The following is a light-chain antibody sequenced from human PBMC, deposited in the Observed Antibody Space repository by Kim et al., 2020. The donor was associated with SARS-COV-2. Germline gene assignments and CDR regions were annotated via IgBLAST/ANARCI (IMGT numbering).Light chain of an antibody. J-gene: IGLJ3*02. Sequence: VLTQPPSVSGAPGQRVTISCTGSSSNIGAGYDVHWYQQLPGTAPKLLIYGNSNRPSGVPDRFSGSKSGTSASLAITGLQAEDEADYYCQSYDSSLSGSWVFGGGTQLTVL. CDR2: GNS. V-gene: IGLV1-40*01. CDR3: QSYDSSLSGSWV. CDR1: SSNIGAGYD.